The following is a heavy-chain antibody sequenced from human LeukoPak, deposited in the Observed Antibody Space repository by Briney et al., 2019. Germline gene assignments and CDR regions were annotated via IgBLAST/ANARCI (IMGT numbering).Heavy chain of an antibody. CDR1: GFTFSNSA. CDR3: AKHYGDYFLDF. J-gene: IGHJ4*02. V-gene: IGHV3-23*01. CDR2: ISGYSVTT. D-gene: IGHD4-17*01. Sequence: GGSLRLSCAASGFTFSNSAMSWVRQSPGKWLEWVSFISGYSVTTYYADSVQGRFTVSRDNSKKTLYLQMHNLRDEDTAIYYCAKHYGDYFLDFWGQGTLVTVSS.